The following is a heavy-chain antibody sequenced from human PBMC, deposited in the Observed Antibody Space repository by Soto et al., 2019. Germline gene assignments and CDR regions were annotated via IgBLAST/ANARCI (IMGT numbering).Heavy chain of an antibody. CDR3: ARDRHYGRFDY. J-gene: IGHJ4*02. CDR1: GGSISSYY. CDR2: IYYSGST. Sequence: ASETLSLTCTVSGGSISSYYWSWIRQPPGKGLEWIGYIYYSGSTNYNPSLKSRVTISVDTSKNQFSLKLSSVTAADTAVYYCARDRHYGRFDYWGQGTLVTVSS. V-gene: IGHV4-59*01. D-gene: IGHD4-17*01.